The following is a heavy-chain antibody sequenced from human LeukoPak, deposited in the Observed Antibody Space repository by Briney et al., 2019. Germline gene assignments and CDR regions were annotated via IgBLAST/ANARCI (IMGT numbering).Heavy chain of an antibody. V-gene: IGHV3-30*18. Sequence: PGGSLRLSCAASGFTFSSYGMHWVRQAPGKGLEWVAVISYDESNKYYADSVKGRFTISRDNSKNALYLQMNSLRAEDTAVYYCAKSTDWNYRKSPPFDYWGQGTLVSVSS. CDR3: AKSTDWNYRKSPPFDY. CDR1: GFTFSSYG. CDR2: ISYDESNK. J-gene: IGHJ4*02. D-gene: IGHD1-7*01.